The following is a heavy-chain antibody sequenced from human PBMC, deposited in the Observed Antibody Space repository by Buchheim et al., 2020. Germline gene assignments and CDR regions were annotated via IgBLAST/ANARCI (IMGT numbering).Heavy chain of an antibody. V-gene: IGHV1-8*01. Sequence: QVQLVQSGAEVKKPGASVKVSCKASGYTFTSYDINWVRQATGQGLEWMGWMNPNSGNTGYAQKFQGRVTMTRNTSISTAYMGLSSLRSEDTAVYYCARVFKGRKMHGVMAGQRYYYYGMDVWGQGTT. CDR3: ARVFKGRKMHGVMAGQRYYYYGMDV. CDR1: GYTFTSYD. D-gene: IGHD6-19*01. J-gene: IGHJ6*02. CDR2: MNPNSGNT.